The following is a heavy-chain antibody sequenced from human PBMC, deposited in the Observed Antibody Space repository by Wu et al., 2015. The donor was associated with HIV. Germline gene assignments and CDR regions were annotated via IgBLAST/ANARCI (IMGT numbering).Heavy chain of an antibody. V-gene: IGHV1-18*01. CDR3: GRDSYYDSRGSPLDY. J-gene: IGHJ4*02. CDR2: ISGYSGET. D-gene: IGHD3-22*01. CDR1: GYSFISYG. Sequence: QVQLVQSGAEVKKPGASVKVSCKASGYSFISYGISWVRQAPGQGLEWMGWISGYSGETNYAQKVQGGVTMTTDPLTGTAYMELRSLRSDDTAVYYCGRDSYYDSRGSPLDYWGQGTLVTVSS.